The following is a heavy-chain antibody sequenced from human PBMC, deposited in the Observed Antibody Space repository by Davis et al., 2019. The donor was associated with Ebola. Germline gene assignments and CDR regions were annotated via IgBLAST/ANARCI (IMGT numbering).Heavy chain of an antibody. CDR2: INAGNGNT. J-gene: IGHJ3*02. Sequence: AASVKVSCKASGYTFTSYAMHWVRQAPGQRLEWMGWINAGNGNTKYSQKFQGRVTITRDTSASTAYMELSSLRSEDTAVYYCARGGELRAYDIWGQGTMVTVSS. CDR1: GYTFTSYA. V-gene: IGHV1-3*01. CDR3: ARGGELRAYDI. D-gene: IGHD1-26*01.